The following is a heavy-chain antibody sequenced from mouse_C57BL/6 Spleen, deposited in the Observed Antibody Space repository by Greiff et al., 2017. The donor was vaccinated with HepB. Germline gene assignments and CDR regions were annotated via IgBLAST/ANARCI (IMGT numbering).Heavy chain of an antibody. CDR1: GFTFSDYG. CDR3: ARGGGYYAGDYFDY. Sequence: EVMLVESGGGLVKPGGSLKLSCAASGFTFSDYGMHWVRQAPEKGLEWVAYISSCSSTIYYADTVKGRFTISRDNAKNTLFLQMTSLRSEDTAMYYCARGGGYYAGDYFDYWGQGTTLTVSS. J-gene: IGHJ2*01. V-gene: IGHV5-17*01. CDR2: ISSCSSTI. D-gene: IGHD2-3*01.